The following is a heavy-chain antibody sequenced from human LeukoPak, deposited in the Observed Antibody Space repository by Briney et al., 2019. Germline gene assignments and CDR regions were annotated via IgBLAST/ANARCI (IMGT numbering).Heavy chain of an antibody. V-gene: IGHV1-18*04. D-gene: IGHD2-2*01. Sequence: ASVEVSCKASGYAFTSYGISWVRQAPGQGLEWMGWISAYNGNTNYAQKLQGRVTMTTDTSTSTAYMELRSLRSDDTAVYYCAREGTTPYYFDYWGQGTLVTVSS. CDR2: ISAYNGNT. J-gene: IGHJ4*02. CDR1: GYAFTSYG. CDR3: AREGTTPYYFDY.